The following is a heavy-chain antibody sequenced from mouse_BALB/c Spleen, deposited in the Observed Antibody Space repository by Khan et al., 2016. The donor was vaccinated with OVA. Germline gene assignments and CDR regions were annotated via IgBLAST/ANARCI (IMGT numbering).Heavy chain of an antibody. V-gene: IGHV1S56*01. D-gene: IGHD2-10*02. J-gene: IGHJ3*01. CDR3: ARAGYGSCAY. CDR1: GYMFTSYY. Sequence: VQLQESGPELVKPGASVRISCKASGYMFTSYYIHWVKQRPGQGLKWIGWIYPENVNTESSERFEGKATLTADKSSSTAYMQLSSLTSEDSAVYFCARAGYGSCAYWGQGTLVTVSA. CDR2: IYPENVNT.